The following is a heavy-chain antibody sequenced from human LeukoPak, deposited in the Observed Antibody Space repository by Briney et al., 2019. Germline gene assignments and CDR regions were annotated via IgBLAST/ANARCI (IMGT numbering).Heavy chain of an antibody. J-gene: IGHJ4*02. Sequence: GGSLRLSGAASGCTFRDYGIHWVRQAPGKGLEWVAVIWSDGSNKYYADSVKGRFTISRDNSKKTLYLQMNSLRVEDTAVYYCVRASGSFDYWGQGTLVTVSS. V-gene: IGHV3-33*01. CDR1: GCTFRDYG. CDR2: IWSDGSNK. D-gene: IGHD3-10*01. CDR3: VRASGSFDY.